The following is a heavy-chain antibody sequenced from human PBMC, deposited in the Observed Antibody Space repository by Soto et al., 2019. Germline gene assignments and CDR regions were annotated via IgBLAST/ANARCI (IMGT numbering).Heavy chain of an antibody. D-gene: IGHD3-9*01. CDR2: ISGSGGST. Sequence: LRLSCAASGFTFSSYAMSGVRQAPGKGLEWVSAISGSGGSTYYADSVKGRFTISIDNSKTTPYLQMNSLRAEDTAVYYCANFSRFDMDVWGQGTTVTVSS. V-gene: IGHV3-23*01. CDR1: GFTFSSYA. CDR3: ANFSRFDMDV. J-gene: IGHJ6*02.